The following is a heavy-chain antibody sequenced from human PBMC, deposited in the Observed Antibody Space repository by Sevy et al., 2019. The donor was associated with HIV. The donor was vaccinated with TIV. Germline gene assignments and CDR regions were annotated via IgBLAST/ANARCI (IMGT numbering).Heavy chain of an antibody. CDR2: ISFLSNYI. D-gene: IGHD3-10*01. Sequence: GGSLRLSCAASGFTFSAYSMNWVRQAPGKGLEWVSSISFLSNYIYYADSVKGRFIISRDNAKSSLYLQMNSLRAEDTAVYYCVRDSHINMQYFQHWGQGTRVTVSS. CDR3: VRDSHINMQYFQH. J-gene: IGHJ1*01. V-gene: IGHV3-21*01. CDR1: GFTFSAYS.